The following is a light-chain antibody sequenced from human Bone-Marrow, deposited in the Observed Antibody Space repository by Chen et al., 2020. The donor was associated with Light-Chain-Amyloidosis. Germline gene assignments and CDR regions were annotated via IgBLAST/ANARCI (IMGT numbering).Light chain of an antibody. CDR1: SSNIGNNY. V-gene: IGLV1-51*01. CDR2: DNN. Sequence: QSVLTQPPSVSAAPGQKVTISCSGSSSNIGNNYVTWYQQLPGTAPKLLIYDNNKRPSGIPHRVSGSKSSTSATLGITDLQTGDEAYYYCGTWGSCLSCYVFGTGTKVTLL. CDR3: GTWGSCLSCYV. J-gene: IGLJ1*01.